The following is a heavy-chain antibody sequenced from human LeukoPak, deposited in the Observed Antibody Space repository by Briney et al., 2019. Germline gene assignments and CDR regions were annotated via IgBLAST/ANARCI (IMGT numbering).Heavy chain of an antibody. J-gene: IGHJ4*02. CDR1: GFTFSSYS. D-gene: IGHD6-13*01. CDR3: ARRSRPGIAAAGTNFDY. CDR2: ISSSSTYI. Sequence: GGSLRLSCAASGFTFSSYSMNWVRQAPGKGLEWVSSISSSSTYIYYADSVKGRFTISRDNAKNSLYLQMNSLRAEDTAVYYCARRSRPGIAAAGTNFDYWGQGTLVTVSS. V-gene: IGHV3-21*01.